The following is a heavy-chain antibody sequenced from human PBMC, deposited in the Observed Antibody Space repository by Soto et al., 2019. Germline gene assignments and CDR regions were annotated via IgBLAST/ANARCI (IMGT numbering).Heavy chain of an antibody. CDR3: ARDVSPGSSILYLEAFDI. D-gene: IGHD3-3*02. V-gene: IGHV3-7*05. J-gene: IGHJ3*02. CDR2: INRDASKM. Sequence: EVQLEESGGDLVQPGGSLRLSCAASGFTLSSYWMTWVRQAPGKGLEWVANINRDASKMSYLDSVRGRFTISRDNVRNSLYLQMDSLRADDTALYYCARDVSPGSSILYLEAFDIWGQGTMVTVSS. CDR1: GFTLSSYW.